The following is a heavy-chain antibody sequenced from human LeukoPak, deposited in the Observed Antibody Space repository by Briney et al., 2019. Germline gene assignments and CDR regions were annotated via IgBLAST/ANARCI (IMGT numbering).Heavy chain of an antibody. V-gene: IGHV3-74*03. D-gene: IGHD2-21*02. CDR3: TRREDCGGDCPYYFDY. CDR2: IRPEGTTT. CDR1: GFTFSTYW. J-gene: IGHJ4*02. Sequence: PGGSLRLSCAASGFTFSTYWMHWVRQAPGKGLVWVARIRPEGTTTAYADSVKGRFTISRDNSKNTLYLQMNSLRAEDTAVYYCTRREDCGGDCPYYFDYWGQGTLVTVSS.